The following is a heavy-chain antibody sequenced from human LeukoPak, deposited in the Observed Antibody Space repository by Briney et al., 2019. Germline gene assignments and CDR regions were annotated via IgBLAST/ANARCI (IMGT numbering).Heavy chain of an antibody. V-gene: IGHV4-59*01. CDR2: IYYSGST. CDR3: ARGDPPITIFGMVIPHGDYYYGMDV. Sequence: SETLSLTCTVSGGSISSYYWSWIRQPPGKGLEWIGYIYYSGSTNYNPSLKSRVTISVDTSKNQFSLKLSSVTAADTAVYYCARGDPPITIFGMVIPHGDYYYGMDVWGQGTTVTVSS. D-gene: IGHD3-3*01. J-gene: IGHJ6*02. CDR1: GGSISSYY.